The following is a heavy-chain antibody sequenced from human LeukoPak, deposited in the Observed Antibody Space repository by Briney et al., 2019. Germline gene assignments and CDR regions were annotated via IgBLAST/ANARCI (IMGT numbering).Heavy chain of an antibody. CDR3: ARDGGYEFLDY. V-gene: IGHV1-2*02. CDR1: GYTFTGYY. J-gene: IGHJ4*02. Sequence: GASVKVSCKASGYTFTGYYMHWVRQAPGQGLEWMGWINPNSGGTNYAQQFQGRVTMARDTSISTAYMELSRLRSDDTAVYDCARDGGYEFLDYWGQGTLVTVSS. CDR2: INPNSGGT. D-gene: IGHD5-12*01.